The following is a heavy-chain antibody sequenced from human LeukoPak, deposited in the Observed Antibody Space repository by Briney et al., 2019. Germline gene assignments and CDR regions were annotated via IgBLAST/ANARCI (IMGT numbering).Heavy chain of an antibody. CDR1: GFIFTSYP. Sequence: GGSLRLSCAASGFIFTSYPMHWVRQAPGKGLEWVTVISNDIRNKAYADSVKGRFTISRDNSKNTLYLQMDSLRAEDTAVYFCARDSSGFPFDYWGQGTLVTASS. CDR3: ARDSSGFPFDY. CDR2: ISNDIRNK. J-gene: IGHJ4*02. V-gene: IGHV3-30*04. D-gene: IGHD3-22*01.